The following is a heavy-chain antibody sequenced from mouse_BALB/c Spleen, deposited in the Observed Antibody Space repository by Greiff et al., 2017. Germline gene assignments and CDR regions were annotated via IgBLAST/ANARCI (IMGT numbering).Heavy chain of an antibody. D-gene: IGHD2-4*01. Sequence: EVKVVESGGDLVKPGGSLKLSCAASGFTFSSYGMSWVRQTPDKRLEWVATISSGGSYTYYPDSVKGRFTISRDNAKNTLYLQMSSLKSEDTAMYYCARPPMITPRPWLAYGGQGTLVTVSA. CDR2: ISSGGSYT. V-gene: IGHV5-6*01. CDR1: GFTFSSYG. J-gene: IGHJ3*01. CDR3: ARPPMITPRPWLAY.